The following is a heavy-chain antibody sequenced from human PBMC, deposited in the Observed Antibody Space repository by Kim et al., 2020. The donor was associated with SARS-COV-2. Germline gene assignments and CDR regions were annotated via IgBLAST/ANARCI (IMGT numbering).Heavy chain of an antibody. CDR3: ARVVVGATGWFDP. CDR2: IYYSGST. D-gene: IGHD2-15*01. V-gene: IGHV4-31*03. J-gene: IGHJ5*02. Sequence: SETLSLTCTVSGGSISSGGYYWSWIRQPPGKGLEWIGYIYYSGSTYYNPSLKSRVTISVDTSKNQFSLKLSSVTAADTAVYYCARVVVGATGWFDPWGQGTLVTVSS. CDR1: GGSISSGGYY.